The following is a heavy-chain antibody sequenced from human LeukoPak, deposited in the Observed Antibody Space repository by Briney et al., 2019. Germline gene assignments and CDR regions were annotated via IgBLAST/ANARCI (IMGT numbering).Heavy chain of an antibody. CDR3: ARLLYGGFDP. D-gene: IGHD3-16*02. Sequence: SETLSLTCAVYGGSFSGYYWSWIRQPPGKGLEWIGEINHSGSTNYNPSLKSRVTISVDTSRNQFSLKLSSVTAADTAVYYCARLLYGGFDPWGQGTLVTVSS. J-gene: IGHJ5*02. CDR2: INHSGST. CDR1: GGSFSGYY. V-gene: IGHV4-34*01.